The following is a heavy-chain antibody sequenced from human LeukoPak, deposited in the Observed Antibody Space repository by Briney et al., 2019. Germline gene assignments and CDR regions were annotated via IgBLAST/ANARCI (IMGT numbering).Heavy chain of an antibody. V-gene: IGHV3-23*01. D-gene: IGHD3-10*01. J-gene: IGHJ4*02. CDR1: GFTFSSYA. CDR2: ISGSGGST. Sequence: GGSLRLSCAASGFTFSSYAMSWVRQAPGKGLEWVSAISGSGGSTYYADSVKGRFTIPRDNSKNTLYLQMNSLRAEDTAVYYCAKETYYYGSGSYYYFDYWGQGTLVTVSS. CDR3: AKETYYYGSGSYYYFDY.